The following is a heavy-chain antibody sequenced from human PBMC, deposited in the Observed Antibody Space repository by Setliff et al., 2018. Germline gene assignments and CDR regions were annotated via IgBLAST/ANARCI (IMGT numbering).Heavy chain of an antibody. D-gene: IGHD3-10*01. V-gene: IGHV4-61*01. CDR3: AKGRGEMDS. J-gene: IGHJ4*02. CDR1: GYSISSGHY. Sequence: PSETLSLTCTVSGYSISSGHYWSWIRQPPGKGLEWIGYIYYSGSTDSHPSLKSRVSISIDTSKNQFSLNVRSVTAADTAIYYCAKGRGEMDSWGQGILVTVSS. CDR2: IYYSGST.